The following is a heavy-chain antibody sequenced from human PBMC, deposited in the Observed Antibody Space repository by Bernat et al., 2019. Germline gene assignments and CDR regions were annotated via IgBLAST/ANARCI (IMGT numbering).Heavy chain of an antibody. D-gene: IGHD3-16*02. CDR2: INHSGST. J-gene: IGHJ4*02. CDR1: GGSFSGYY. CDR3: ARGSSTWGCYRYTDYFDY. V-gene: IGHV4-34*01. Sequence: QVQLQQWGAGLLKPSETLSLTCAVYGGSFSGYYWSWIRQPPGKGLEWIGEINHSGSTNYNPSLKSRVTISVDTSKNQFSLKLSSVTAADTAVYYCARGSSTWGCYRYTDYFDYWGQGTLVTVSS.